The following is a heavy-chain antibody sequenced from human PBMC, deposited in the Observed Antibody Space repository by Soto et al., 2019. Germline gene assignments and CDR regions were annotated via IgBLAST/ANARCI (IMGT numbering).Heavy chain of an antibody. CDR1: GFTFDHYA. J-gene: IGHJ4*02. Sequence: EVQLLESGGGLVQPGGSLRLACAASGFTFDHYAISWVRQAPGKGLERVSVISGGGGITHYADSVTGRFTTSRDNPNNRVFLQMNSLRAEDTAVYYCAKSAPFDAGGSWGVNIDNWGQGTLVTVSS. V-gene: IGHV3-23*01. CDR2: ISGGGGIT. CDR3: AKSAPFDAGGSWGVNIDN. D-gene: IGHD2-8*02.